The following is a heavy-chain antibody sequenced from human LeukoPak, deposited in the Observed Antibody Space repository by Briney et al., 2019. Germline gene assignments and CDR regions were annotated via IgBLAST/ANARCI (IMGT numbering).Heavy chain of an antibody. CDR2: TYYRSKWYK. Sequence: SQTLSLTCAISGDSVSSNSAAWNWSRQSPSGGLGWLGRTYYRSKWYKDYAVSVKSRIAINPDTSKNQFSLQLNSVTPEDTAVYYCARDLGTDGYNPWGQGTLVTVSS. V-gene: IGHV6-1*01. J-gene: IGHJ5*02. D-gene: IGHD5-24*01. CDR3: ARDLGTDGYNP. CDR1: GDSVSSNSAA.